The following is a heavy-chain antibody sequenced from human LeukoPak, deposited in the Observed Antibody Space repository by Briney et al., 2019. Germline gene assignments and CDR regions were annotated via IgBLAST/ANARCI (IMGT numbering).Heavy chain of an antibody. CDR1: GFTFSSFT. J-gene: IGHJ4*02. D-gene: IGHD2-21*02. CDR3: ARGVSFRMVGTATDFDY. Sequence: PGGSLRLSCAASGFTFSSFTMNWVRQAPGRGLEWVSSITSSTNYMHYADSVKGRFTISRDNAKNSLYLQMNSLRAEDTAVYYCARGVSFRMVGTATDFDYWGQGTQVTVSS. CDR2: ITSSTNYM. V-gene: IGHV3-21*01.